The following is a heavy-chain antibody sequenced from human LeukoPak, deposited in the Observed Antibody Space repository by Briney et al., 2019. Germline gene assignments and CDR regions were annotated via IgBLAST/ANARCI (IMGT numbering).Heavy chain of an antibody. Sequence: ASVKVSCKASGYTFSNYYVHWVRQAPGQGLEWMGIINPSGGSTSYAQKFQGRVTMTRDTSTSTVYMELSSLRSEDTAVYYCARDTSEGATFDYWGQGTLVTVSS. D-gene: IGHD1-26*01. CDR2: INPSGGST. CDR1: GYTFSNYY. CDR3: ARDTSEGATFDY. V-gene: IGHV1-46*01. J-gene: IGHJ4*02.